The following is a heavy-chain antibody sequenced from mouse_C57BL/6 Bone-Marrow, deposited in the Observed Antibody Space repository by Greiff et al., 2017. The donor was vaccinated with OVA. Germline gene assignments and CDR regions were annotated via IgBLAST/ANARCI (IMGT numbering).Heavy chain of an antibody. CDR2: IDPSDSET. V-gene: IGHV1-52*01. Sequence: VQLQQPGAELVRPGSSVKLSCKASGYTFTSYWMHWVKQRPIQGLEWIGNIDPSDSETHYNQKFKDKATLTVDKSSSTAYMELHSLTSEDSAVYFCAIDYGSRPPFAYWGQGTLVTVSA. CDR3: AIDYGSRPPFAY. D-gene: IGHD1-1*01. CDR1: GYTFTSYW. J-gene: IGHJ3*01.